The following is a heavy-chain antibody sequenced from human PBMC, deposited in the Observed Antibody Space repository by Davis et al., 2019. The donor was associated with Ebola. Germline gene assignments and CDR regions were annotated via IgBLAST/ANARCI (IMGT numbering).Heavy chain of an antibody. CDR3: TLGEN. Sequence: PGGSLRLSCAASGFTFSNVWFTWVRQSPGKGLQWIGRIRSRSDGGTTDYAAPVKGRFTISRDDSQIMVYLQMSSLKTEDTGVYLCTLGENWGQGTQVTVST. CDR2: IRSRSDGGTT. CDR1: GFTFSNVW. V-gene: IGHV3-15*01. J-gene: IGHJ4*02. D-gene: IGHD3-16*01.